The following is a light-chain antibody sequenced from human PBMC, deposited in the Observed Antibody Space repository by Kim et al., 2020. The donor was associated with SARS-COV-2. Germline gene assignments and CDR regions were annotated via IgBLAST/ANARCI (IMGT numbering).Light chain of an antibody. CDR2: YGD. V-gene: IGLV3-21*04. CDR3: QVWDSDSDQPV. J-gene: IGLJ2*01. Sequence: APGKTAIITCGRNSLGKTAVHGDQRKPGQAPLLVIYYGDGRRSGIPERFSGSNSGNTATLVIRRVEAGDEADYYCQVWDSDSDQPVFGGGTQLTVL. CDR1: SLGKTA.